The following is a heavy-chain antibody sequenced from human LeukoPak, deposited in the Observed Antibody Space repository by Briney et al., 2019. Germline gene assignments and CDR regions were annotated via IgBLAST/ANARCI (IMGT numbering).Heavy chain of an antibody. D-gene: IGHD6-13*01. CDR3: ARLLAYSSSPPHDY. CDR2: VSAYNGNT. V-gene: IGHV1-18*01. CDR1: GYTFTSYG. J-gene: IGHJ4*02. Sequence: ASAKISCKASGYTFTSYGISWVRQAPGQGLEWMGWVSAYNGNTNYAQKLQGRVTMTTDTSTSTAYMELRSLRSDDTAVYYCARLLAYSSSPPHDYWGQGTLVTVSS.